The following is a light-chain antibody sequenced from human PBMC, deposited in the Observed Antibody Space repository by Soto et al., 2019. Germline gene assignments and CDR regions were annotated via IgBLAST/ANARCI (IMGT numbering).Light chain of an antibody. CDR1: SSDVGSYNL. Sequence: QSALTQPASVSGSPGRSITISCTGTSSDVGSYNLVSWYQQHPGKAPKLMIYEVSKRPSGVSNRFSGSKSGNTASLTISGLQAEDEADYYCCSYAGSSTFAFYVFGTGTRSPS. J-gene: IGLJ1*01. CDR3: CSYAGSSTFAFYV. CDR2: EVS. V-gene: IGLV2-23*02.